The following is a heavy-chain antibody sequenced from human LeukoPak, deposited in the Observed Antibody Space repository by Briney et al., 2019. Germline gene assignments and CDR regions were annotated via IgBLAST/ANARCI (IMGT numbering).Heavy chain of an antibody. J-gene: IGHJ6*02. CDR3: ARGYASNWYSHYYYYGLDV. Sequence: ASVKVSCKSSGYTFTDYYIHWVRQAPGQGLEWMGWINPKSGGANYDQQFSGRVTMTRDTSISTAYMELSRLRPDDTAVYYCARGYASNWYSHYYYYGLDVWGQGTTVTVSS. D-gene: IGHD6-13*01. CDR1: GYTFTDYY. CDR2: INPKSGGA. V-gene: IGHV1-2*02.